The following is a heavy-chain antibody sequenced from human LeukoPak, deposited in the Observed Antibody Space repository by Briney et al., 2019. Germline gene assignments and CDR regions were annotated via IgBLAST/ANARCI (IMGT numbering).Heavy chain of an antibody. CDR2: ISGRSLYI. D-gene: IGHD3-10*01. J-gene: IGHJ4*02. CDR3: VSSGPYLYYGSGYYTY. V-gene: IGHV3-21*01. Sequence: GGSLRFSCVVSGFTFSSYSFHWVRQAPGKGLEWVSSISGRSLYIYYADSVKGRFTISRDNAKNSLYLQMNGLRAEDTAVYYCVSSGPYLYYGSGYYTYWGQGTLVTVSS. CDR1: GFTFSSYS.